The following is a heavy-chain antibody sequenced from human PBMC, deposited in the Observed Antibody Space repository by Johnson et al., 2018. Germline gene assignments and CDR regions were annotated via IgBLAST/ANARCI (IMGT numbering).Heavy chain of an antibody. V-gene: IGHV3-64*01. D-gene: IGHD3-16*01. J-gene: IGHJ6*03. Sequence: EVQLVESGGGLVQPGGSLRLSCAASGFTFSSYAMHWVRQAPGKGLAYVSAISSKGGSTYYANSVKGRSTISRDNSTNTLYLQMGCRSADDMAVYYCAREGETVMDVWGKGTTVTVSS. CDR1: GFTFSSYA. CDR3: AREGETVMDV. CDR2: ISSKGGST.